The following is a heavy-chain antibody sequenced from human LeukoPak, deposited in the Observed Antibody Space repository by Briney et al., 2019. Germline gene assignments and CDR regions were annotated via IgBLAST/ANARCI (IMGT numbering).Heavy chain of an antibody. CDR3: AKGSSSSGYY. J-gene: IGHJ4*02. V-gene: IGHV3-23*01. Sequence: GGFLRLSCAASGFTFSSYATSWVRQAPGKGLEWVSAISGSGGSTYYADSVKGRFTISRDNSKNTLYLQMNSLRAEDTAVYYCAKGSSSSGYYWGQGTLVTVSS. D-gene: IGHD6-6*01. CDR1: GFTFSSYA. CDR2: ISGSGGST.